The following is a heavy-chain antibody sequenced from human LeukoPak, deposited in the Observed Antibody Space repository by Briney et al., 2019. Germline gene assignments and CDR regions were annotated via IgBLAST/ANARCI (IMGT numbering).Heavy chain of an antibody. CDR3: ARDQYGFWSGYYSPGY. CDR2: ISAYNGNT. V-gene: IGHV1-18*01. J-gene: IGHJ4*02. D-gene: IGHD3-3*01. CDR1: GYTFTSYG. Sequence: GASVKVSCKASGYTFTSYGISWVRQASGQGLEWMGWISAYNGNTNYAQKLQGRVTMTTDTSTSTAYMELRSLRSDDTAVYYCARDQYGFWSGYYSPGYWGQGTLVTVSS.